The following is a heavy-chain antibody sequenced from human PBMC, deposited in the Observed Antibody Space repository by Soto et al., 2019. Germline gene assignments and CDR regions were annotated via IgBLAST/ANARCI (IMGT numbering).Heavy chain of an antibody. J-gene: IGHJ6*03. V-gene: IGHV1-3*01. D-gene: IGHD6-6*01. CDR3: ARTSRSIAARRDYYYYMDV. CDR2: INAGNGNT. CDR1: GYTFTSYA. Sequence: ASVKVSCKASGYTFTSYAMHWVRQAPGQRLEWMGWINAGNGNTKYSQKFQGRVTITRDTSASTAYMELSSLRSEDTAVYYCARTSRSIAARRDYYYYMDVWGKGTTVTVSS.